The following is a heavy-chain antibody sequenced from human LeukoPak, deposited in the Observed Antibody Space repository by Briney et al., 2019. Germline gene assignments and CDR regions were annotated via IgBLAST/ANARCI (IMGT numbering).Heavy chain of an antibody. CDR2: INHSGST. CDR1: GGSFSGYY. V-gene: IGHV4-34*01. D-gene: IGHD2-2*01. Sequence: SETLSLTCAVYGGSFSGYYWSWIRQPPGKGLEWIGEINHSGSTNYNPSLKSRVTISVDTSKNQFSLKLSSVTAADTAVYYCARGSGLVPAAQRAFDIWGQGTMVTVSS. CDR3: ARGSGLVPAAQRAFDI. J-gene: IGHJ3*02.